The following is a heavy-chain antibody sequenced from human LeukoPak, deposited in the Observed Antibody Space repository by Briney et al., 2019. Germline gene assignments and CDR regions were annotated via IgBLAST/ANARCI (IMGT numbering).Heavy chain of an antibody. V-gene: IGHV1-69*05. CDR1: GGTFSNYA. Sequence: SVKVSCKASGGTFSNYAIGWVRQAPGQGLEWMGGVIPIFSTANYAQTLQGRVTMTTDTSTSTAYMELRSLRSDDTAVYYCARCHYYGSGNYVRVYSPDYWGQGTLVTVSS. CDR3: ARCHYYGSGNYVRVYSPDY. CDR2: VIPIFSTA. J-gene: IGHJ4*02. D-gene: IGHD3-10*01.